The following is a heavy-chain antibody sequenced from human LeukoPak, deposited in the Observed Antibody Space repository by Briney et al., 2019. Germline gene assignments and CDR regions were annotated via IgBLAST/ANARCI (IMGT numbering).Heavy chain of an antibody. CDR1: GYTFTGYY. J-gene: IGHJ4*02. CDR2: INPNSGGT. V-gene: IGHV1-2*02. Sequence: GASVKVSCKASGYTFTGYYMHWVRQAPGQGLEWMGWINPNSGGTNYAQKFQGRVTMTRDTSISTAYMELSRLRSDDTAVYYCARDLFFGPVIPGDYWGQGTLVTVSS. CDR3: ARDLFFGPVIPGDY. D-gene: IGHD3-3*01.